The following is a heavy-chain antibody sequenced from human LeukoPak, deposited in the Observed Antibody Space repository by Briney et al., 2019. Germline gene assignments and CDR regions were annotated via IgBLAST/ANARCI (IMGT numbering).Heavy chain of an antibody. Sequence: PGGSLRLSCAASGFTFSSYSMNWVRQAPGKGLEWVSYISSSSSTIYYADSVKGRFTISRDNAKNSLYLQMNSLRAEDTAVYYCARVPRWYVIDYWGQGTLVTVSS. D-gene: IGHD4-23*01. CDR1: GFTFSSYS. V-gene: IGHV3-48*04. J-gene: IGHJ4*02. CDR2: ISSSSSTI. CDR3: ARVPRWYVIDY.